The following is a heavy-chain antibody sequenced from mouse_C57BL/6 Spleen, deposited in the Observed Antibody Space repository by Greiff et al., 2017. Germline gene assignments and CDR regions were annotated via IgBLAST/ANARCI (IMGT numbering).Heavy chain of an antibody. V-gene: IGHV1-82*01. D-gene: IGHD2-1*01. CDR2: IYPGDGDT. J-gene: IGHJ2*01. CDR1: GYAFSSSW. Sequence: QVHVKQSGPELVKPGASVKISCKASGYAFSSSWMNWVKQRPGKGLEWIGRIYPGDGDTNYNGKFKGKATLTADKSSSTADIQLSSLTSEDSAVYFCARSGGNYGFDYWGRSTTLTVSS. CDR3: ARSGGNYGFDY.